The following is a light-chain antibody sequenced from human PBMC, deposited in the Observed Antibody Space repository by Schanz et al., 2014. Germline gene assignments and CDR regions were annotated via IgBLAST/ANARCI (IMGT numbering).Light chain of an antibody. V-gene: IGKV3-20*01. Sequence: EIVLSQSPGTLSLSPGERATLSCRASQSVSGSYLAWHQQKPGQAPRLLIFGASNRAAGIPDRFSGSGSGTDFTLTISSLQPEDFATYYCQQATGFPPTFGGGTKVEIK. CDR2: GAS. J-gene: IGKJ4*01. CDR3: QQATGFPPT. CDR1: QSVSGSY.